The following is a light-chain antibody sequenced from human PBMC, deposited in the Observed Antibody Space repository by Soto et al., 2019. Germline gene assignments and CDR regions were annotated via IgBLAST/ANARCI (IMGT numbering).Light chain of an antibody. V-gene: IGKV1-5*01. Sequence: DIQMTQSPSTLSASVGARITITCRASQSISSWLAWYQQKPGKAPKVLIYDASRLESGVPSRFSGSASGTEFPLTISSLQPDDFATDYCQQYSTYSGAFGQGTKVEIK. CDR2: DAS. J-gene: IGKJ1*01. CDR3: QQYSTYSGA. CDR1: QSISSW.